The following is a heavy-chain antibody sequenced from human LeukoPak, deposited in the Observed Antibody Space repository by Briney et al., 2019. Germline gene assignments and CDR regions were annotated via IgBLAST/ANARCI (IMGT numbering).Heavy chain of an antibody. J-gene: IGHJ4*02. CDR3: ARGAPGY. V-gene: IGHV4-34*01. CDR2: INHSGST. Sequence: SETLSLTCAVYGGSFSGYQWTWIRQSPGKGLEWIGQINHSGSTNYNPSLKSRVTISVDTSKNQFSLKLASVTAADTAVYYCARGAPGYWGQGTLVTVSS. CDR1: GGSFSGYQ.